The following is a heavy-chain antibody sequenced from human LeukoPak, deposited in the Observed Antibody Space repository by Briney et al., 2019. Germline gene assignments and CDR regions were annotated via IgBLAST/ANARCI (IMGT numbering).Heavy chain of an antibody. CDR3: ASYDILTGFDY. CDR1: GFTFSNYA. Sequence: PGGSLRLSCVGSGFTFSNYAMTWVRQAPGKGLEWVSAISGSGGSTYYADSVKGRFTISRDNSKNTLYLQMNSLRAEDTAVYYCASYDILTGFDYWGQGTLVTVSS. J-gene: IGHJ4*02. V-gene: IGHV3-23*01. D-gene: IGHD3-9*01. CDR2: ISGSGGST.